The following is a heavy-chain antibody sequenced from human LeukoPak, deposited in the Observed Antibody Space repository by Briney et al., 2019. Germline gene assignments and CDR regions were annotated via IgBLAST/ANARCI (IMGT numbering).Heavy chain of an antibody. CDR3: AREANRSWYSSSLIDY. V-gene: IGHV4-39*02. CDR2: IYYSGST. Sequence: PSETLSLTCTVSGGPISSSSYYWGWIRQPPGKGLEWIGSIYYSGSTYYNPSLKSRVTISVDTSKNQFSLKLSSVTAADTAVYYCAREANRSWYSSSLIDYWGQGTLVTVSS. D-gene: IGHD6-6*01. CDR1: GGPISSSSYY. J-gene: IGHJ4*02.